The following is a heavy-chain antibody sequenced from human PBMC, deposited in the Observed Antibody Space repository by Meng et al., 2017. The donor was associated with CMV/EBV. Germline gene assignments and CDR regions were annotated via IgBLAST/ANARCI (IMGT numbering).Heavy chain of an antibody. J-gene: IGHJ4*02. CDR1: AGSISSVDYY. CDR3: ACVFVPSRTPYFFDY. D-gene: IGHD3-3*01. Sequence: GHLHAVGPVQVGPYTNQPLTSTIVAGSISSVDYYWSWIRQPRGEGLEWIGCMYCGSSTYDTPSLKSRFTRSVDTSKDQFSLKLSSVTAADTAVDYCACVFVPSRTPYFFDYWGQGTLVTVSS. CDR2: MYCGSST. V-gene: IGHV4-30-4*08.